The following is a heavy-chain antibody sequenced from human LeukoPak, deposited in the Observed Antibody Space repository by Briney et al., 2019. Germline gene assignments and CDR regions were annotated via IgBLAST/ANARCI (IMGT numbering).Heavy chain of an antibody. Sequence: GGSRRLSCAASGFTFSSYSMNWVRQAPGKGLEWVSSISSSSSYIYYADSVKGRFTISRDNAKNSLYLQMNSLRAEDTAVYYCARDQAYYYDSSGYDNFDYWGQGTMVTVSS. CDR3: ARDQAYYYDSSGYDNFDY. D-gene: IGHD3-22*01. CDR2: ISSSSSYI. CDR1: GFTFSSYS. V-gene: IGHV3-21*01. J-gene: IGHJ4*02.